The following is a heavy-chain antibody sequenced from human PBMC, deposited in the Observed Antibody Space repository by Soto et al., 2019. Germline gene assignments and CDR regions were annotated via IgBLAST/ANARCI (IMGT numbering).Heavy chain of an antibody. V-gene: IGHV3-33*01. D-gene: IGHD6-6*01. J-gene: IGHJ6*03. CDR2: IWYDGSNK. Sequence: VQLVESGGGVVQPGRSLRLSCAASGFTFSSYGMHWVRQAPGKGLEWVAVIWYDGSNKYYADSVKGRFTISRDNSKNTLYLQMNSLRAEDTAVYYCAREGSSSYRNYYYYMDVWGKGTTVTVSS. CDR1: GFTFSSYG. CDR3: AREGSSSYRNYYYYMDV.